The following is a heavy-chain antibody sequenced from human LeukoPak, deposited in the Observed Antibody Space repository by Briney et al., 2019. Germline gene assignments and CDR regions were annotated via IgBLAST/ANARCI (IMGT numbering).Heavy chain of an antibody. CDR1: GYTFTDYY. V-gene: IGHV1-2*02. CDR2: INPNSGGT. J-gene: IGHJ3*02. CDR3: ARGVATDYDILTGLPDDAFDI. D-gene: IGHD3-9*01. Sequence: ASVKVSCKASGYTFTDYYMHWVRQAPGQGLEWMGSINPNSGGTNYAQKFQGRVTMTRDTSISTAYMELSRLRSDDTAVYYCARGVATDYDILTGLPDDAFDIWGQGTMVTVSS.